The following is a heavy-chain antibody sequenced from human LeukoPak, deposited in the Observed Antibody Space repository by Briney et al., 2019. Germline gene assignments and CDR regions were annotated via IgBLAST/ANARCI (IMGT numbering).Heavy chain of an antibody. CDR1: GFIFDDYG. D-gene: IGHD6-13*01. J-gene: IGHJ4*02. CDR3: ARVRSSWYVDY. Sequence: PGGSLRLSCAASGFIFDDYGMSWVRQAPGKGLEWVSDINWNGSRTRSADSVKGRFTISRDNAKNSLYLQMNSLRAEDTAFYYCARVRSSWYVDYWGQGTPVTVSS. V-gene: IGHV3-20*04. CDR2: INWNGSRT.